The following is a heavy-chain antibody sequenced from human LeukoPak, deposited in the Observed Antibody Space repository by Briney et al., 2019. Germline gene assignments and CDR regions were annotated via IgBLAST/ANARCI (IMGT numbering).Heavy chain of an antibody. Sequence: SETLSLTCTVSGGSISNYFWSWIRQAPGKGLEWIGYIYYSGTTNYNPSLKSRVTISADTSKNQFSLKLSSVTAADTAVYYCARQVGLGMEYYFDYWGQGTLVTVSS. V-gene: IGHV4-59*08. CDR2: IYYSGTT. D-gene: IGHD7-27*01. J-gene: IGHJ4*02. CDR3: ARQVGLGMEYYFDY. CDR1: GGSISNYF.